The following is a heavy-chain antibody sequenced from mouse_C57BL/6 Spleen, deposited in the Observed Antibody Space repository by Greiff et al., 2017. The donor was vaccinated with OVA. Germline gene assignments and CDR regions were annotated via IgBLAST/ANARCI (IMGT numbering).Heavy chain of an antibody. V-gene: IGHV1-7*01. CDR2: INPSSGYT. CDR1: GYTFTSYW. D-gene: IGHD2-4*01. J-gene: IGHJ2*01. CDR3: ASNDYDRGYFDD. Sequence: QVQLKQSGAELAKPGASVKLSCKASGYTFTSYWMHWVKQRPGQGLEWIGYINPSSGYTKYNQKFKDKATLTADKSSSTAYMQLSSLTYEDSAVYYCASNDYDRGYFDDWGQGTTLTVSS.